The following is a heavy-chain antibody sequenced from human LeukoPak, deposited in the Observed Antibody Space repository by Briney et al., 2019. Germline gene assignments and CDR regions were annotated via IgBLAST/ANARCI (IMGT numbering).Heavy chain of an antibody. V-gene: IGHV3-21*01. Sequence: GGSLRLSCAASGFTFSSYSMNWVRQAPGKGLEWVSSISSSSHIYYADSVKGRFTISRDNAKNSLYLQMNSLRAEDTAVYYCARDNVGATPFDYWGQGTLVTVSS. D-gene: IGHD1-26*01. J-gene: IGHJ4*02. CDR1: GFTFSSYS. CDR3: ARDNVGATPFDY. CDR2: ISSSSHI.